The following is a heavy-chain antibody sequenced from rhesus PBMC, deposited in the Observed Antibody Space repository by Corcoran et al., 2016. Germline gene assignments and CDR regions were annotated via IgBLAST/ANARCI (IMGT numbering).Heavy chain of an antibody. CDR3: ARDSSGWSGYFDF. CDR2: ISQPSGSNT. V-gene: IGHV3-37*01. Sequence: EVQLVESGGGLVQPGGSLRLSCVASGFTFSDYGMAWVRQATGQWLEWVSSISQPSGSNTYDLDPVKGRFTISRDNTKNTLYLQMNSLRAEDTAVYYCARDSSGWSGYFDFWGQGVLVTVSS. CDR1: GFTFSDYG. D-gene: IGHD6S26*01. J-gene: IGHJ4*01.